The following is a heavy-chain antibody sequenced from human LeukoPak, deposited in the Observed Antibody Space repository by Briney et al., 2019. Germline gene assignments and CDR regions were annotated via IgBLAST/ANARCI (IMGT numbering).Heavy chain of an antibody. CDR2: IYSGGST. CDR3: ARNQRIALAFDY. D-gene: IGHD6-13*01. J-gene: IGHJ4*02. CDR1: GFTFTSYA. Sequence: GGSLRLSCAASGFTFTSYAMSWVRQAPGKGLEWVSVIYSGGSTYYADSVKGRFTISRDNSKNTLYLQMNSLRAEDTAVYYCARNQRIALAFDYWGQGTLVTVSS. V-gene: IGHV3-53*01.